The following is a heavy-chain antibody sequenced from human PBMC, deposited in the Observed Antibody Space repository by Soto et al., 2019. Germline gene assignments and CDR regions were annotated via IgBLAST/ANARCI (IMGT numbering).Heavy chain of an antibody. Sequence: PSETLSLTCAISGGSISSGDHSWNWIRQPPGKGLEWIGYIHHSENIYYNPSLKSRVIISVDTAKNQFSLSLSSVTAADTAVYYCTGAYDIDGYILDPWGQGTSVTVSS. D-gene: IGHD3-22*01. CDR2: IHHSENI. CDR3: TGAYDIDGYILDP. CDR1: GGSISSGDHS. J-gene: IGHJ5*02. V-gene: IGHV4-30-2*02.